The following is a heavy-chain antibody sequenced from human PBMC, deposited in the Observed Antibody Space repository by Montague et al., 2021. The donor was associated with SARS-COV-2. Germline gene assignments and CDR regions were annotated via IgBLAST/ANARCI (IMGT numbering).Heavy chain of an antibody. Sequence: SLRLSCAASGFNFQTYGMHWVRQAPGKGLEWVAVIAFHGRQQYYADSVEGRSTISRDNSENTVYLEIKDLTVEDTAVYYCARGSVVYGDYGPLDYWGQGTLVTVSS. CDR1: GFNFQTYG. CDR3: ARGSVVYGDYGPLDY. V-gene: IGHV3-33*05. CDR2: IAFHGRQQ. J-gene: IGHJ4*02. D-gene: IGHD4-17*01.